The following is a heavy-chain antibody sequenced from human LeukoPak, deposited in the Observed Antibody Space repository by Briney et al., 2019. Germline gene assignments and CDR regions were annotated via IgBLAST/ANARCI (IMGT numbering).Heavy chain of an antibody. CDR3: ARDKRLYCSSWYGNWFDP. CDR1: GGTFSSYA. J-gene: IGHJ5*02. D-gene: IGHD6-13*01. V-gene: IGHV1-69*13. CDR2: IIPIFGTA. Sequence: ASVKVSCKASGGTFSSYAISWVRQAPGQGLEWMGGIIPIFGTANYAQKFQGRVTITADESTSTAYMELSSLRSEDTAVYYCARDKRLYCSSWYGNWFDPWGQGTLVTVSS.